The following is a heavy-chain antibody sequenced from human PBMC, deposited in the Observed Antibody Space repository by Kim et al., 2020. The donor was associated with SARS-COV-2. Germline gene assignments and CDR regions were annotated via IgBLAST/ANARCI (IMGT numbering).Heavy chain of an antibody. CDR1: GFTFSSYA. CDR3: AKVLYYYDSSGYYALGPPYFDY. CDR2: ISGSGGST. Sequence: GGSLRLSCAASGFTFSSYAMSWVRQAPGKGLEWVSAISGSGGSTYYADSVKGRFTISRDNSKNTLYLQMNSLRAEDTAVYYCAKVLYYYDSSGYYALGPPYFDYWGQGTLVTVSS. V-gene: IGHV3-23*01. J-gene: IGHJ4*02. D-gene: IGHD3-22*01.